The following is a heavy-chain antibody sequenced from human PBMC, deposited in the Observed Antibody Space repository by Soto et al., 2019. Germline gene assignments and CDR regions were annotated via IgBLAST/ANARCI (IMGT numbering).Heavy chain of an antibody. J-gene: IGHJ4*02. V-gene: IGHV2-5*02. D-gene: IGHD4-17*01. Sequence: QITLKESGPTLVKPTQTLTLTCNLSGFSISTSGVGVGWFRQPPGKDLELLALLYWGDDKRYRPSLKSRLTVTKDTSKSEVVLTMSNIDPVDTAVYFCDYSPQVTVTTYYFEPWAQGTLVTVSA. CDR1: GFSISTSGVG. CDR3: DYSPQVTVTTYYFEP. CDR2: LYWGDDK.